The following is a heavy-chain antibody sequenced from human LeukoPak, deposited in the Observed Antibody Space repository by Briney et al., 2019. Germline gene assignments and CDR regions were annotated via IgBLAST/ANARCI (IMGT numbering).Heavy chain of an antibody. Sequence: GESLKISCNGSGYSFTKYWIGWVRQMPGKGLEWMGIIYAGDSDTRYSPSFQGQVTISADKSISTAYLQWSSLKASDTAMYYCARLSRPGYCSGGSCYDEYFQHWGQGTLVTVSS. D-gene: IGHD2-15*01. J-gene: IGHJ1*01. CDR1: GYSFTKYW. CDR3: ARLSRPGYCSGGSCYDEYFQH. V-gene: IGHV5-51*01. CDR2: IYAGDSDT.